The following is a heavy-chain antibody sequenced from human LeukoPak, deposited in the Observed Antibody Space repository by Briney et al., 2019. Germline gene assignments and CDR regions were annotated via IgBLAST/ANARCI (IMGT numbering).Heavy chain of an antibody. CDR2: IFSSGST. CDR1: GGSINNY. Sequence: SETLSLTCTVSGGSINNYWSWIRQPAGQGLEWIGHIFSSGSTVYHPSLKSRVTMSVDTSRNSFSLKLTSVTAADTAVYYCARGRAVTTGDDYWGQGTLVTVSS. V-gene: IGHV4-4*07. CDR3: ARGRAVTTGDDY. J-gene: IGHJ4*02. D-gene: IGHD4-17*01.